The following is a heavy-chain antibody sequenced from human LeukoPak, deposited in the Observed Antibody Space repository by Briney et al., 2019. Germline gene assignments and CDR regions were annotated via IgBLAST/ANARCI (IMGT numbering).Heavy chain of an antibody. D-gene: IGHD2-2*01. Sequence: PSETLSLTCTVSGGSISSYYWGWIRQPPGKGLEWIGYIYCSGSTNYNPSLKSRVTISVDTSKNQFSLKLSSVTAADTAVYYCARVGIVVVPAAIPHFDYWGQGTLVTVSS. CDR2: IYCSGST. CDR1: GGSISSYY. V-gene: IGHV4-59*01. J-gene: IGHJ4*02. CDR3: ARVGIVVVPAAIPHFDY.